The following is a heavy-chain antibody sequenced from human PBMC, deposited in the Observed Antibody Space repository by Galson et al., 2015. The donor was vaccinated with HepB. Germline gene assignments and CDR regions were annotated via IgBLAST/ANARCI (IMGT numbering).Heavy chain of an antibody. D-gene: IGHD5-24*01. CDR3: VREGGDGDTLGDYYPMDV. J-gene: IGHJ6*02. CDR1: GGIFSRYA. CDR2: IIPVLGAT. V-gene: IGHV1-69*04. Sequence: SVKVSCKASGGIFSRYAISWVRQAPGQGLEWMGRIIPVLGATKYAQKFQGRVTTMADKSTNTAHMELRSLRSEDTAIYYCVREGGDGDTLGDYYPMDVWGQGTTVIVSS.